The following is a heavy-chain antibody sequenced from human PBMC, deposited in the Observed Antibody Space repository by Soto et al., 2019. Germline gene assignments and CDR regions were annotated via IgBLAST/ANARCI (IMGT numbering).Heavy chain of an antibody. D-gene: IGHD4-17*01. CDR3: ARVRYGGNSYYFDY. CDR1: GFTFSRYW. CDR2: IKQDGSEK. V-gene: IGHV3-7*03. J-gene: IGHJ4*02. Sequence: PGGSLRLCCAASGFTFSRYWMSWVRQAPGRGLEWVANIKQDGSEKYYVASVKGRFTMSKDNVKNSLYLQMNSLRAEDTALYYCARVRYGGNSYYFDYWGQGTQVTVSS.